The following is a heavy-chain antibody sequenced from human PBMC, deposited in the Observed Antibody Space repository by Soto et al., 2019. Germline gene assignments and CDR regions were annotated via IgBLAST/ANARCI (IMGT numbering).Heavy chain of an antibody. CDR3: ATRGGDYGDYWDPYWYFDL. D-gene: IGHD4-17*01. CDR2: IIPIFGTA. J-gene: IGHJ2*01. CDR1: GGTFSSYA. Sequence: QVQLVQSGAEVKKPGSSVKVSCKASGGTFSSYAISWVRQAPGQGLEWMGGIIPIFGTANYAQKFQGRVRITADESTSTAYMELGSLRSEDTAVYYCATRGGDYGDYWDPYWYFDLWGRGTLVTVSS. V-gene: IGHV1-69*12.